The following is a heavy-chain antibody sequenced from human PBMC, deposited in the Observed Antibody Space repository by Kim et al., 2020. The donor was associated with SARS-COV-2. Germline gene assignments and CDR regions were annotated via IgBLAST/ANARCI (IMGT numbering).Heavy chain of an antibody. J-gene: IGHJ3*02. D-gene: IGHD6-13*01. CDR2: INPSGGST. V-gene: IGHV1-46*01. CDR1: GYTFTSYY. CDR3: AREDGGSSSWYDAFDI. Sequence: ASVKVSCKASGYTFTSYYMHWVRQAPGQGLEWMGIINPSGGSTSYAQKFQGRVTMTRDTSTSTVYMELSSLSSEDTAVYYCAREDGGSSSWYDAFDIWGQGTMVTVSS.